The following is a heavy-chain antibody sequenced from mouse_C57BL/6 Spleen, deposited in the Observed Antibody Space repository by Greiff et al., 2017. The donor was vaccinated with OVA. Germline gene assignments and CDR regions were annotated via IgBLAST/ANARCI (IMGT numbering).Heavy chain of an antibody. D-gene: IGHD3-2*02. CDR3: ASSIGSSGGFDY. Sequence: QVQLQQPGAELVRPGSSVKLSCKASGYTFTSYWMDWVKQRPGQGLEWIGNIYPSDSETHYNQKFKDKATLTVDKSSSTAYMQLSSLTSEDSAVYYCASSIGSSGGFDYWGQGTTLTVSS. CDR1: GYTFTSYW. J-gene: IGHJ2*01. V-gene: IGHV1-61*01. CDR2: IYPSDSET.